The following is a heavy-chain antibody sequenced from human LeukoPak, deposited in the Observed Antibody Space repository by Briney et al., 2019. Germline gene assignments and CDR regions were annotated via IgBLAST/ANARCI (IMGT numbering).Heavy chain of an antibody. J-gene: IGHJ6*04. CDR3: AELGITMIGGV. V-gene: IGHV3-48*03. CDR2: ISSSGSTI. Sequence: GGSLRLSCAASGFTFSSYEMNWVRQAPGKGLEWVSYISSSGSTIYYADSVKGRFTISRDNAKNSLYPQMNSLRAEDTAVYYCAELGITMIGGVWGKGTPVTISS. CDR1: GFTFSSYE. D-gene: IGHD3-10*02.